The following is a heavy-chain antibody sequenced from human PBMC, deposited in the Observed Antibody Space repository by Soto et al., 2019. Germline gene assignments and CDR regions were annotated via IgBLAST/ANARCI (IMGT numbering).Heavy chain of an antibody. CDR3: ARHTGYSGFGDFDY. CDR2: IYYSGST. CDR1: GGSISSSSYY. Sequence: PSETLSLTCTVSGGSISSSSYYWGWIRQPPGKGLEWIGSIYYSGSTYYNPSLKSRVTISVDTSKNQFSLKLSSVTAADTAVYYCARHTGYSGFGDFDYWGQGTLVTVS. J-gene: IGHJ4*02. D-gene: IGHD5-12*01. V-gene: IGHV4-39*01.